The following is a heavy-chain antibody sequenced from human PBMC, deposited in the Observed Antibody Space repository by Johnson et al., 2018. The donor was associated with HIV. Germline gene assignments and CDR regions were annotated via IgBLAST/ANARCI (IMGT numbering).Heavy chain of an antibody. CDR3: ARGGLGDYVVAFDI. V-gene: IGHV3-66*02. CDR1: GFSVSSNY. J-gene: IGHJ3*02. D-gene: IGHD4-17*01. Sequence: VQLVESGGGLVQPGGSLRLSCATSGFSVSSNYMSWVRQAPGKGLEWVSVMSSGDNTHYADSVKGRFTISRDNSKNTLYLQMNSLRAEDTAVYYCARGGLGDYVVAFDIWGQGTMVTVSS. CDR2: MSSGDNT.